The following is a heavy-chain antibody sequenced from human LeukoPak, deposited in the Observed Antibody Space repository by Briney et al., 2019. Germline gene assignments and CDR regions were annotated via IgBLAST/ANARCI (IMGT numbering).Heavy chain of an antibody. CDR2: VNRGGST. J-gene: IGHJ4*02. V-gene: IGHV4-34*01. CDR3: ARGYGSGSYYSY. Sequence: KPSETLSLTCGVYGGSVSGYYWSWIRQPPGKGLEWIGEVNRGGSTNYNPSLKSRVTISLDTSKNQFSLRLSSVTAADTAVYFCARGYGSGSYYSYWGQGTLVTVSS. D-gene: IGHD3-10*01. CDR1: GGSVSGYY.